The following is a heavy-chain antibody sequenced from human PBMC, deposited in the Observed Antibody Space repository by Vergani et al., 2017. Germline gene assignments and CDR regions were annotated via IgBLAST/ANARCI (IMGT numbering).Heavy chain of an antibody. V-gene: IGHV1-18*01. D-gene: IGHD2-2*02. CDR3: ARARYWSSTDYYTPYDYYMNV. CDR1: GYTFTSYG. CDR2: ISAYNGNT. J-gene: IGHJ6*03. Sequence: QVQLVQSGAEVKKPGASVKVSCKASGYTFTSYGISWVRQAPGQGLGWMGWISAYNGNTNYAQKLQGRVTMTTDTSTSTTYMELRALRSDDTAVYYCARARYWSSTDYYTPYDYYMNVWGKGTTVTVSS.